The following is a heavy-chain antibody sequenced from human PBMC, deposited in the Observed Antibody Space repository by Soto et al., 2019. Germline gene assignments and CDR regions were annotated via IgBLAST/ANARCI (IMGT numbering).Heavy chain of an antibody. V-gene: IGHV4-38-2*01. Sequence: PSETLSLTCAVSGYSISSGYYWGWIRQPPGKGLEWIGSIYHSGSTYYNPSLKSRVTISVGTSKNQFSLKLSSVTAADTAVYYCARGAHYYDSSGYYPLDYWGQGTLVTVSS. CDR3: ARGAHYYDSSGYYPLDY. J-gene: IGHJ4*02. CDR1: GYSISSGYY. CDR2: IYHSGST. D-gene: IGHD3-22*01.